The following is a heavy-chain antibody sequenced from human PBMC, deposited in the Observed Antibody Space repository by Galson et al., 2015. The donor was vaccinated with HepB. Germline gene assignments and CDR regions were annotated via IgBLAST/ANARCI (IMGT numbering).Heavy chain of an antibody. CDR2: ISGSGGST. CDR1: GFTFSSYA. Sequence: SLRLSCAASGFTFSSYAMSWVRQAPGKGLEWVSAISGSGGSTYYADSVKGRFTISRDNSKNTLYLQMNSLRAEDTAVYYCAKGAYGYVWGSPGGYYYGMDVWGQGTTVTVSS. CDR3: AKGAYGYVWGSPGGYYYGMDV. D-gene: IGHD3-16*01. V-gene: IGHV3-23*01. J-gene: IGHJ6*02.